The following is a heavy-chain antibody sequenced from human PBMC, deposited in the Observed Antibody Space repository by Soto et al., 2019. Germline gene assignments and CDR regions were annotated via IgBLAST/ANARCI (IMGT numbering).Heavy chain of an antibody. CDR2: ISYDGSNK. Sequence: LRLSCAASGFTFSSYGMHWVRQAPGKGLEWVAVISYDGSNKYYADSVKDRFTISRDNSKNTLYLQMNSLRAEDTAVYYCAKGSGSYADLDYWGQGTLVTVSS. D-gene: IGHD1-26*01. J-gene: IGHJ4*02. CDR1: GFTFSSYG. CDR3: AKGSGSYADLDY. V-gene: IGHV3-30*18.